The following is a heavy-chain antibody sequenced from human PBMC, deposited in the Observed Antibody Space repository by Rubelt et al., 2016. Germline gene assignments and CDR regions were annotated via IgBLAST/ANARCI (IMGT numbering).Heavy chain of an antibody. CDR1: GGSLNGYY. CDR2: ISPRGRT. Sequence: QVQLQQWGAGVLKPSETLSLTCAVYGGSLNGYYWSWFRQAPGKGLEWIGEISPRGRTNYNPSLTSRVIMSVDTSKNQFSLKLTSVTAADTAAYYCATGLQAQRSFDYWGQGTLVTVSS. CDR3: ATGLQAQRSFDY. J-gene: IGHJ4*02. V-gene: IGHV4-34*01. D-gene: IGHD3-16*01.